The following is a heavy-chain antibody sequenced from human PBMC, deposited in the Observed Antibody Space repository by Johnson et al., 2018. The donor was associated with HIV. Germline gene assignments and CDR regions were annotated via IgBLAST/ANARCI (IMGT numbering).Heavy chain of an antibody. V-gene: IGHV3-7*01. CDR2: IKQDGSEK. CDR3: ARDQSDIVVVVAASDAFDI. Sequence: VQLVESGGGLVQPGGSLRLSCAASGVIFSSYGMHWVRQAPGKGLEWVANIKQDGSEKYYVDSVKGRFTISRDNAKNSLYLQMNSLRAEDTAVYYCARDQSDIVVVVAASDAFDIWGQGTMVTVSS. J-gene: IGHJ3*02. CDR1: GVIFSSYG. D-gene: IGHD2-15*01.